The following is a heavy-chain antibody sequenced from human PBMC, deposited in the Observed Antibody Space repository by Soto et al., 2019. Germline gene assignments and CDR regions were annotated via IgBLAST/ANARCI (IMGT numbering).Heavy chain of an antibody. D-gene: IGHD6-6*01. CDR1: GFTLDDYA. J-gene: IGHJ6*02. Sequence: PGGSLRLSCTGSGFTLDDYAMSWVRRAPGKVLEGVGFIRSKAYGGTTEWAASVRRRFTFSRDDSKRIAYLQMNSLKTEDTGVYWCNRGTRPSGMDVWGQGTTVTVSS. V-gene: IGHV3-49*04. CDR2: IRSKAYGGTT. CDR3: NRGTRPSGMDV.